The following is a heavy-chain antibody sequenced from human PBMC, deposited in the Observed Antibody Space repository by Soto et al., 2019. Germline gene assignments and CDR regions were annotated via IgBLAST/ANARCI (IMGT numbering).Heavy chain of an antibody. J-gene: IGHJ4*02. CDR2: IYYSGST. CDR3: ARAQLVGYYFDY. V-gene: IGHV4-30-4*01. D-gene: IGHD2-2*01. Sequence: SETLSLTCTVCGGSISSGDYYWSWIRQPPGKGLEWIGYIYYSGSTYYNPSLKSRVSISVDTSKNQFSLKLTSVTAADTAVYYCARAQLVGYYFDYWGQGTLVTVSS. CDR1: GGSISSGDYY.